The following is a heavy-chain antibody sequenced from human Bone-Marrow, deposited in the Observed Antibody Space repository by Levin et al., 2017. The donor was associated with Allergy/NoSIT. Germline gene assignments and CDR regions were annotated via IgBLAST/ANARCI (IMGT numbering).Heavy chain of an antibody. CDR3: ARSVAGEFDY. D-gene: IGHD3-10*01. CDR1: GGSISGSY. CDR2: IFYSGST. V-gene: IGHV4-59*01. Sequence: SQTLSLTCTVSGGSISGSYWSRVRQPPGKGLEWVGHIFYSGSTNYNPSLKSRVTISINTSKNQFSLNLTSVTAADTAFYYCARSVAGEFDYWGQGTLVTVSS. J-gene: IGHJ4*02.